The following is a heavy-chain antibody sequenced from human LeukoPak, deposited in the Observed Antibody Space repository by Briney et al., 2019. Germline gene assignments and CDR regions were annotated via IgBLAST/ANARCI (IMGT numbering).Heavy chain of an antibody. V-gene: IGHV1-8*01. CDR2: MNPNSGNT. D-gene: IGHD2-15*01. CDR1: GYTFTSYD. J-gene: IGHJ4*02. Sequence: GASVKVSCKASGYTFTSYDINWVRQATGQGLEWMGWMNPNSGNTGYAQKFQGRVTMTRNTSISTAYMELSSLRSEDTAVYYCARLGTHCSGGSCYFYFDYWGQGTLVTVSS. CDR3: ARLGTHCSGGSCYFYFDY.